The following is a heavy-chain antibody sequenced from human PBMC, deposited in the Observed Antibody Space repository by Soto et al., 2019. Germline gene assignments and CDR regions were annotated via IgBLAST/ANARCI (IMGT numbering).Heavy chain of an antibody. J-gene: IGHJ4*02. CDR2: IYYSGST. D-gene: IGHD3-9*01. Sequence: SETLSLTCTVSGGSISSSSYYWGWIRQPPGKGQEWIGSIYYSGSTYYNPSLKSRVTISVDTSKNQFSLKLSSVTAADTAVYYCARLPSSRALRYFDWLSYWGQGTLVTVSS. V-gene: IGHV4-39*01. CDR1: GGSISSSSYY. CDR3: ARLPSSRALRYFDWLSY.